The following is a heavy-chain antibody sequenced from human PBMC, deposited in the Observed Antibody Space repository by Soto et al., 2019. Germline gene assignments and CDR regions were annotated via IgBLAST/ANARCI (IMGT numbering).Heavy chain of an antibody. V-gene: IGHV1-18*01. CDR2: ISTLNGNT. J-gene: IGHJ6*02. CDR3: ARRVQVWLPDYYGMDV. D-gene: IGHD5-18*01. CDR1: GYDYVTYA. Sequence: QAQLVQSGAEVKKPGASVNVSCKASGYDYVTYAITWVRQRPGQGLGWMGWISTLNGNTNYAQNFQGRVTMTTDTSTRIVHLELRSLRSDDTAVYYCARRVQVWLPDYYGMDVWGQGTTVTVSS.